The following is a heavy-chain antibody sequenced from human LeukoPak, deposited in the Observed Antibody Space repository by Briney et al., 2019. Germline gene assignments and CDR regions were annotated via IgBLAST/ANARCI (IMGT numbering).Heavy chain of an antibody. Sequence: GGSLRLSCAASGFTFSSNWMSWVRQAPGKGLEWVANIKQDGSEKYYLDSVKGRFTISRDNAKNSLYLQMNSLRAEDTAVYYCARDFRWFGTFDYWGQGTLVTVSS. CDR3: ARDFRWFGTFDY. CDR1: GFTFSSNW. D-gene: IGHD3-10*01. V-gene: IGHV3-7*01. CDR2: IKQDGSEK. J-gene: IGHJ4*02.